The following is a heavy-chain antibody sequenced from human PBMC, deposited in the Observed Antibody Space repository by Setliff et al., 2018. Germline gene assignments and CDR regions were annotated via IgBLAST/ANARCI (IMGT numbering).Heavy chain of an antibody. J-gene: IGHJ5*02. CDR3: ARATRDSGGWYYEYNWFDP. D-gene: IGHD6-19*01. V-gene: IGHV1-2*02. CDR2: INPHSGGT. CDR1: GDTFRSYG. Sequence: GASVKVSCKASGDTFRSYGISWVRQAPGQGLEWMGWINPHSGGTNFPQTFQGRVTMTRDTSINTAYMELSTLTPDDTAVYFCARATRDSGGWYYEYNWFDPWGQGTLVTVSS.